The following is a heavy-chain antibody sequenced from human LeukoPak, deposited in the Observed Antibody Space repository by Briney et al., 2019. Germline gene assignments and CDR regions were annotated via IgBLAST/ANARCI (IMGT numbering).Heavy chain of an antibody. CDR1: GFTFSTYE. CDR3: AREGKTIYGDV. V-gene: IGHV3-48*03. Sequence: PGGSLRLSCAASGFTFSTYEMNWVRQAPGKGLEWGSKISSSGTTINYADSVKGRFTISRDNAKNSLYLQMNSLRAEDTAVYYCAREGKTIYGDVWGQGTTVTVSS. J-gene: IGHJ6*02. D-gene: IGHD3-3*01. CDR2: ISSSGTTI.